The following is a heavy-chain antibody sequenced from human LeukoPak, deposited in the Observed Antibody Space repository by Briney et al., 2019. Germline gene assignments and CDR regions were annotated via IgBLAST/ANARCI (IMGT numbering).Heavy chain of an antibody. Sequence: SETLSLTCTVSGGSISSYYWSWIRQPPGKGLEWIGYIYYSGSTNYNPSLKSRVTISVDTSKNQFSLKLSSVTAADTAVYYCARGHGDKGWFDPWGQGTLVTVSS. J-gene: IGHJ5*02. V-gene: IGHV4-59*01. CDR2: IYYSGST. D-gene: IGHD4/OR15-4a*01. CDR3: ARGHGDKGWFDP. CDR1: GGSISSYY.